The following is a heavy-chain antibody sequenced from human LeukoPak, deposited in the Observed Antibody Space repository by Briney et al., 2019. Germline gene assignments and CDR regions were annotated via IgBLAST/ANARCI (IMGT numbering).Heavy chain of an antibody. CDR1: GGTFSSYA. CDR3: AGRYCSSTSCHPDEEYFQH. J-gene: IGHJ1*01. CDR2: IIPIFGTA. D-gene: IGHD2-2*01. Sequence: ASVKVSCKASGGTFSSYAISWVRQAPGQGLEWMGGIIPIFGTANYAQKFQGRVTITADESTSTAYMELSSLRSEDTAVYYCAGRYCSSTSCHPDEEYFQHWGQGTLVTVSS. V-gene: IGHV1-69*13.